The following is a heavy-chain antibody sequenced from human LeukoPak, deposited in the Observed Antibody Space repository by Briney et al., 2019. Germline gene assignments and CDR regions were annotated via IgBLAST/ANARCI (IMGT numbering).Heavy chain of an antibody. V-gene: IGHV3-74*01. J-gene: IGHJ5*02. Sequence: SGGSLRLSCAASGFTFSNYWMHWVRQAPGKGLVWVSRINTDGSSTDYADSVKGRFTISRDNSKNTLYLQMNTLRAEDTAVYYCARFYGVPGGWFDPWGQGTLVTVSS. CDR3: ARFYGVPGGWFDP. CDR1: GFTFSNYW. CDR2: INTDGSST. D-gene: IGHD4-17*01.